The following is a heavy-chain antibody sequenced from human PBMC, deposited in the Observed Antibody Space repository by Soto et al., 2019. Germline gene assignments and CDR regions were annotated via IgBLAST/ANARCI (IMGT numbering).Heavy chain of an antibody. Sequence: QLQLQESGPGLVKPSETLSLTCTVSVGSVRSSDYFWGWIRQPPGKGLEWIGSISYSGNTYYNPSLKSRVTISVDTSRNQLSLKVTSVTAADTAVFYCARLYQGKRPPDYWGQGTRVTVSS. V-gene: IGHV4-39*01. CDR2: ISYSGNT. J-gene: IGHJ4*02. CDR3: ARLYQGKRPPDY. D-gene: IGHD2-2*01. CDR1: VGSVRSSDYF.